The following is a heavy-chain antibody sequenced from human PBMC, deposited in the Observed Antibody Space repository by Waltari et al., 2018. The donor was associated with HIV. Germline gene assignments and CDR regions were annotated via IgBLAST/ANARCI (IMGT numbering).Heavy chain of an antibody. V-gene: IGHV4-34*01. D-gene: IGHD3-22*01. Sequence: QVQLQQRGAGMLKPSETLSLTCAAYGGSFSGSYWSCIRQPPGKGLEWIGEINHSGSTNYNPSLKSRVTISVDTSKNQFSLKLSSVTAADTAVYYCARAGDSSGSWFDPWGQGTLVTVSS. CDR3: ARAGDSSGSWFDP. CDR2: INHSGST. J-gene: IGHJ5*02. CDR1: GGSFSGSY.